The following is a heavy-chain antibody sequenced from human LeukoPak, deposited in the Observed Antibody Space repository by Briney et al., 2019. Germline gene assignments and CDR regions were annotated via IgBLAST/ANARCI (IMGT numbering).Heavy chain of an antibody. CDR2: FDPEDGET. J-gene: IGHJ4*02. D-gene: IGHD5-12*01. Sequence: ASVKVSCKVSGYTLTELSMHWVRQAPGKGLEWMGGFDPEDGETIYAQKFQGRVTMTEDTSTDTAYMELSSLRSEDTAVYYCARGLRRGYSGYDTFDYWGQGTLVTVSS. V-gene: IGHV1-24*01. CDR1: GYTLTELS. CDR3: ARGLRRGYSGYDTFDY.